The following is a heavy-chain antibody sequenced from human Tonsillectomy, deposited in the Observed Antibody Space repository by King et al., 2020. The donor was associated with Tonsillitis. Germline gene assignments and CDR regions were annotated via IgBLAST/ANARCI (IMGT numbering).Heavy chain of an antibody. J-gene: IGHJ3*02. CDR2: INHSGST. D-gene: IGHD3-22*01. V-gene: IGHV4-34*01. CDR1: GGSFSGYY. CDR3: AREGGSYYYDSSGYYSDDAFDI. Sequence: VQLQQWGAGLLKPSETLSLTGAVYGGSFSGYYWSWIRQPPGKGLEWIGEINHSGSTNYNPSLKSRVTISVDTSKNQFSLNLSSVTAADTAVYYCAREGGSYYYDSSGYYSDDAFDIWGQGTMVTVSS.